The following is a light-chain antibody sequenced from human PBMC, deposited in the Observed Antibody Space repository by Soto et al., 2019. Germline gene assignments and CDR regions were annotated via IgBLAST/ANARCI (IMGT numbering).Light chain of an antibody. Sequence: QSVLTQPPSVSGSQGQSVTISCTWISSNIGAGYDVHWYQQLPGTAPKLLIYGNSNRPSGVPDRFSGSKSGTSASLAITGLQAEDEADYYCQSYDSSLSGYVFGTGTKVTVL. CDR2: GNS. CDR3: QSYDSSLSGYV. J-gene: IGLJ1*01. V-gene: IGLV1-40*01. CDR1: SSNIGAGYD.